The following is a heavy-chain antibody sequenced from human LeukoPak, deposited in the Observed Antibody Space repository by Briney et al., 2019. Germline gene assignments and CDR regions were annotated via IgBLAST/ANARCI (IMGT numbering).Heavy chain of an antibody. J-gene: IGHJ4*02. CDR2: IYSGGST. V-gene: IGHV3-53*01. Sequence: PGGSLRLSCAGSGFTVSRYYISWVRQAPGKGLEGVSVIYSGGSTYYADSVKGRFTISRDNSKNTLYLQMNSLRAEDTAVYYCARGDSVVTAAYWGQGTLVTVSS. CDR3: ARGDSVVTAAY. D-gene: IGHD2-21*02. CDR1: GFTVSRYY.